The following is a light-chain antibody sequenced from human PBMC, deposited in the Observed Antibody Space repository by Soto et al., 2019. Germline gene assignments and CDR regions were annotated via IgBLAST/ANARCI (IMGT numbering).Light chain of an antibody. CDR3: QQSFNAPRT. CDR1: ETIIDY. V-gene: IGKV1-39*01. J-gene: IGKJ2*01. CDR2: STS. Sequence: DIQMSQSPSSLSASVGDSVTITCRARETIIDYLNWYQQQPGDAPKLLIFSTSSLHSGVPSRFRGSGSETHFTLTISRLQPEDFATYVGQQSFNAPRTFGQGTKLQAK.